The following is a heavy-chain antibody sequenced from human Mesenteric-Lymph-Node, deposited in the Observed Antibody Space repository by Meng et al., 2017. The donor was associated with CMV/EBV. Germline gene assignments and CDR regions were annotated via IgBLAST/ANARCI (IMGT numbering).Heavy chain of an antibody. CDR1: GYTFTAHY. J-gene: IGHJ4*02. Sequence: ASVKVSCKASGYTFTAHYIHWVRQAPGQGLEWMGWINPHSAGTKYAQKFQGRVTVTRDTSITTAYMELSRPRPDDTAVYYCARSCSSSIGRAPSPDYWGQGTLVTVSS. CDR2: INPHSAGT. V-gene: IGHV1-2*02. CDR3: ARSCSSSIGRAPSPDY. D-gene: IGHD2-2*01.